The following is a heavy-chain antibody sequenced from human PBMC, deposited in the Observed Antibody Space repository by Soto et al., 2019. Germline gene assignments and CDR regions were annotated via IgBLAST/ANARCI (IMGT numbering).Heavy chain of an antibody. CDR1: GYTFTSYY. CDR3: ARDLRGTYYYDSSGYRSLAVGY. V-gene: IGHV1-46*01. D-gene: IGHD3-22*01. CDR2: INPSGGST. J-gene: IGHJ4*02. Sequence: ASVKVSCKASGYTFTSYYMHWVRQAPGQGLEWMGIINPSGGSTSYAQKFQGRVTMTRDASTSTVYMELSSLRSEDTAVYYCARDLRGTYYYDSSGYRSLAVGYCGQGTLLTVSS.